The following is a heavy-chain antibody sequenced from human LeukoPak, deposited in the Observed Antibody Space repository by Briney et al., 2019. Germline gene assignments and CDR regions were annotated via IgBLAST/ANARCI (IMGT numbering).Heavy chain of an antibody. CDR1: GGSISSYY. V-gene: IGHV4-59*01. J-gene: IGHJ6*02. Sequence: SETLSLTCTVSGGSISSYYWSWVRQPPGKGLEWIGYIYYSGSTNYHPSLNSRVTISVDTSKNQFSLKLSSVTAADTAVYYCARDVGSIAAAGTSGYYGMDVWGQGTTVTVSS. D-gene: IGHD6-13*01. CDR2: IYYSGST. CDR3: ARDVGSIAAAGTSGYYGMDV.